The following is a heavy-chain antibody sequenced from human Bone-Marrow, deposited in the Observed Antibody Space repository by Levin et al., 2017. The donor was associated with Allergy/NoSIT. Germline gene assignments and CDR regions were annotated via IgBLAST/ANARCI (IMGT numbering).Heavy chain of an antibody. Sequence: GESLKISCAASGFTFSSYGMHWVRQAPGKGLEWVAVISYDGSNKYYADSVKGRFTISRDNSKNTLYLQMNSLRAEDTAVYYCAKDRGRDIVVVVAAPSQTRYYYYYYGMDVWGQGTTVTVSS. D-gene: IGHD2-15*01. CDR3: AKDRGRDIVVVVAAPSQTRYYYYYYGMDV. J-gene: IGHJ6*02. CDR1: GFTFSSYG. V-gene: IGHV3-30*18. CDR2: ISYDGSNK.